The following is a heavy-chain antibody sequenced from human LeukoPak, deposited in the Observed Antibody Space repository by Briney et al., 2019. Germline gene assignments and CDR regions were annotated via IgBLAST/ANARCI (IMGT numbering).Heavy chain of an antibody. CDR3: YCDFWSGYYTGFKFDP. V-gene: IGHV3-23*01. Sequence: PGGSLRLSCAASGFTFSSYAMSWVRQAPGKGLEWVSAISGSGGSTYYADSVKGRFTISRDNSKNTLCLQMNSLRAEDTAVYYCYCDFWSGYYTGFKFDPWGQGTLVTVSS. D-gene: IGHD3-3*01. CDR1: GFTFSSYA. CDR2: ISGSGGST. J-gene: IGHJ5*02.